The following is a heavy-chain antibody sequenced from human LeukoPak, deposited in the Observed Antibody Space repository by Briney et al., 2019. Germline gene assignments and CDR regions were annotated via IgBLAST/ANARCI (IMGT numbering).Heavy chain of an antibody. D-gene: IGHD6-6*01. CDR3: ARAIPSIAASQLTNCYMDV. J-gene: IGHJ6*03. CDR2: IIPIFGTA. CDR1: GGTFSSYA. V-gene: IGHV1-69*06. Sequence: SVKVSCKASGGTFSSYAISWVRQAPGQGLEWMGGIIPIFGTANYAQKFQGRVTITADKSTSTAYMELSSLRSEDTAVYYCARAIPSIAASQLTNCYMDVWGKGTRSPSP.